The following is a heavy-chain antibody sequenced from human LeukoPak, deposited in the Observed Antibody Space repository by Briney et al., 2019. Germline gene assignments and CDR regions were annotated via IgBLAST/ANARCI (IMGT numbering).Heavy chain of an antibody. Sequence: KPGGSLRLSCAASGFTFRNYYMSWIRQAPGKGLEWVAYIDTDGSDTYYADSVKGRFTISRDNPKNSLTLEMSSLRADDTAVYYCAREVRPWAGPPDAFDIWCQGTMVTVSS. J-gene: IGHJ3*02. CDR1: GFTFRNYY. D-gene: IGHD3/OR15-3a*01. CDR3: AREVRPWAGPPDAFDI. V-gene: IGHV3-11*04. CDR2: IDTDGSDT.